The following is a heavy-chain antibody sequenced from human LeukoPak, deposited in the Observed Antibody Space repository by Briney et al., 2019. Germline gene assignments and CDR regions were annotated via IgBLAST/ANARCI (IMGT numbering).Heavy chain of an antibody. CDR1: GGSISSSSYY. CDR3: SRRSSGGGLFDY. D-gene: IGHD6-19*01. CDR2: IFYSGNT. Sequence: SETLSLTCTVSGGSISSSSYYWGWIRQPPGKGLEWIGSIFYSGNTYYTASVKSRSTISVDTSKNHFSLKLSSVTSADTAVYYCSRRSSGGGLFDYWGQGTLVTVSS. J-gene: IGHJ4*02. V-gene: IGHV4-39*02.